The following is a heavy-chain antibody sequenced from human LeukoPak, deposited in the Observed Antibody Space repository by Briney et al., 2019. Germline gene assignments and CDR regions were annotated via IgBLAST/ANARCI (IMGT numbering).Heavy chain of an antibody. D-gene: IGHD6-13*01. Sequence: GGSLRLSCAASGFTFSDYYMSWIRQAPGKGLEWVSYISSSGSTIYYADSVKGRFTISRDNAKNSLYLQMNSLRAEDTAVYYCARALDGSSSWYHPYYYYYMDVWGKGTTVTVSS. CDR1: GFTFSDYY. CDR3: ARALDGSSSWYHPYYYYYMDV. V-gene: IGHV3-11*04. J-gene: IGHJ6*03. CDR2: ISSSGSTI.